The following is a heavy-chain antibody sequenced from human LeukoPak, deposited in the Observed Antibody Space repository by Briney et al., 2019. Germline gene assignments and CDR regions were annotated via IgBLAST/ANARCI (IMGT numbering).Heavy chain of an antibody. CDR2: ISGGGYST. Sequence: GGSLRLSCAVSGVTFSSYAMSWVRQAPGKGLEWVSAISGGGYSTYSAGHFTISRDNSKNTLYLQMNSLRAEDTAVYYCAIVGSWLHGAMDVWGQGITVTVSS. CDR3: AIVGSWLHGAMDV. D-gene: IGHD5-12*01. J-gene: IGHJ6*02. V-gene: IGHV3-23*01. CDR1: GVTFSSYA.